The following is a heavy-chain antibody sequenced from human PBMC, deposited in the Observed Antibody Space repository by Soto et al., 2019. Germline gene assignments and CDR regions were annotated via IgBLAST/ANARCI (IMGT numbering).Heavy chain of an antibody. CDR3: ARVRGYSYGYGLFDY. D-gene: IGHD5-18*01. CDR2: IYYSGST. J-gene: IGHJ4*02. V-gene: IGHV4-59*01. CDR1: GGSISSYY. Sequence: SETLSLTCVVSGGSISSYYWSWIRQPPGKGLEWIGYIYYSGSTNYNPSLKSRVTISVDTSKNQFSLKLSSVTAADTAVYYCARVRGYSYGYGLFDYWGQGTLVTVSS.